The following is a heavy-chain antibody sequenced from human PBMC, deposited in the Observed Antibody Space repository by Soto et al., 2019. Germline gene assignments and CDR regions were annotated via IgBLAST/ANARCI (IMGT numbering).Heavy chain of an antibody. D-gene: IGHD5-18*01. Sequence: GASVKVSCKASGGTFSSYAISWVRQAPGQGLEWMGGIIPIFGPANYAQKFQGRVTITADESTSTAYMELSSLRSEDTAVYYCARAGTAMVYFDYWGQGTLVTVSS. J-gene: IGHJ4*02. CDR1: GGTFSSYA. CDR2: IIPIFGPA. CDR3: ARAGTAMVYFDY. V-gene: IGHV1-69*13.